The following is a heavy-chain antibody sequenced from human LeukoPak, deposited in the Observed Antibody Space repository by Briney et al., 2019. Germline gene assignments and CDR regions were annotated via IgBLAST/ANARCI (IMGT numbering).Heavy chain of an antibody. CDR3: ARALDSSSSRYQAFEE. Sequence: PGGSLRLSCSASGFTFSNYWMSWVRQAPGKGLEWVANIKQDESEKYYVDSVKGRFTISRDNAKSLPYLQMNSLRAEDTAVYYCARALDSSSSRYQAFEEWGQGTLVTVSS. CDR1: GFTFSNYW. D-gene: IGHD2-2*01. J-gene: IGHJ4*02. CDR2: IKQDESEK. V-gene: IGHV3-7*01.